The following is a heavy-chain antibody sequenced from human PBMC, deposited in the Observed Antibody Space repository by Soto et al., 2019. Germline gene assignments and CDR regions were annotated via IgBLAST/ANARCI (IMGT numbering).Heavy chain of an antibody. CDR2: IIPIFGTA. D-gene: IGHD3-3*01. Sequence: GASVKVSCKASGGTFSSYAISWVRQAPGQGLEWMGGIIPIFGTANYAQKFQGRVTITADESTSTAYMELSSLRSEDTAVYYCARVYFWSGYYNWFDPWGQGTLVTVSS. J-gene: IGHJ5*02. CDR1: GGTFSSYA. CDR3: ARVYFWSGYYNWFDP. V-gene: IGHV1-69*13.